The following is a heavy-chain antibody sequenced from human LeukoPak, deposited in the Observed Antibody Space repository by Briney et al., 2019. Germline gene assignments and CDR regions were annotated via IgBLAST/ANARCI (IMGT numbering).Heavy chain of an antibody. V-gene: IGHV4-59*01. D-gene: IGHD5-18*01. J-gene: IGHJ4*02. CDR1: GGSISSYY. Sequence: SETLSLTCTVSGGSISSYYWSWIRQPPGKGLQWIGYIYYSGSTNYNPSLKSRVTISVDTSKNQFSLKLSSVTAADTAVYYCARWGDGYIDYWGQGTLVTVSS. CDR2: IYYSGST. CDR3: ARWGDGYIDY.